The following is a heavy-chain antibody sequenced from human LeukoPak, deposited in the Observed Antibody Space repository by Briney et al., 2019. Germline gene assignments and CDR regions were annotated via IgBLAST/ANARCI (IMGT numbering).Heavy chain of an antibody. Sequence: ASVKVSCKASGYTFTSYYMHWVRQAPGQGHEWMGIINPNGGSTSYAQKFQGRVTMSRDTSTSTVYMELSSLRSEDTAVYYCARGYDSIGYYSYFDYWGQGTLITVSS. CDR1: GYTFTSYY. D-gene: IGHD3-22*01. CDR3: ARGYDSIGYYSYFDY. CDR2: INPNGGST. J-gene: IGHJ4*02. V-gene: IGHV1-46*03.